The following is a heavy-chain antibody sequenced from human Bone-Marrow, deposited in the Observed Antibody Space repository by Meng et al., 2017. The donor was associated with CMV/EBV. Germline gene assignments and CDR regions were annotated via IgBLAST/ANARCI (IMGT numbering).Heavy chain of an antibody. CDR1: GGTFSSYA. CDR3: GRGGYCSSTSCLYYYYYGMDV. J-gene: IGHJ6*02. V-gene: IGHV1-69*10. Sequence: VKVSCKASGGTFSSYAISWVRQAPGQGLEWMGGIIPILGIANYAQKFQGRVTITADKSTSTAYMELSSLRSEDTAVYYCGRGGYCSSTSCLYYYYYGMDVWGQGPTVTVSS. D-gene: IGHD2-2*01. CDR2: IIPILGIA.